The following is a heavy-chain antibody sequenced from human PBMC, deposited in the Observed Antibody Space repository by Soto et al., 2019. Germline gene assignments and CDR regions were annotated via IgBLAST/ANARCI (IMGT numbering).Heavy chain of an antibody. Sequence: QITLKESGPTLVKPTQTLTLTCTFSGFSLSTSGVGVGWIRQPPGKALEWLALIYWDDAKEYSPSLKSRLTTPKDPPKNQVGLIMTNMDPVGTATYYCAHKGGGDRILDYWGQGTLVTVSS. V-gene: IGHV2-5*02. CDR2: IYWDDAK. J-gene: IGHJ4*02. CDR3: AHKGGGDRILDY. CDR1: GFSLSTSGVG. D-gene: IGHD3-16*01.